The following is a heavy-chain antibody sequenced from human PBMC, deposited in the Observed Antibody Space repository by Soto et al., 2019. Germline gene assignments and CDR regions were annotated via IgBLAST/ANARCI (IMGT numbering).Heavy chain of an antibody. CDR1: GFTFSNSA. CDR3: SRGASTFDY. V-gene: IGHV3-23*01. J-gene: IGHJ4*02. Sequence: EVQLLESGGGVAQPGGSLRLSCAASGFTFSNSAMSWVRQAPGKGLEWVSTISGGSGDTSYADPVKGRFIVSRDDSRNTLYLQMNSLRAEDTALYYCSRGASTFDYWGQGRPVIVSS. CDR2: ISGGSGDT. D-gene: IGHD2-2*01.